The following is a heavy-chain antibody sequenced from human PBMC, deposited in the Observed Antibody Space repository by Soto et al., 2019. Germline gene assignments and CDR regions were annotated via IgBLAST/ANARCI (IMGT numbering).Heavy chain of an antibody. J-gene: IGHJ5*02. D-gene: IGHD3-10*01. CDR1: GYTFTSYG. V-gene: IGHV1-18*01. CDR3: AGYGSGSYSDNWFDP. CDR2: ISAYNGNT. Sequence: QVQLVQSGAEVKKPGASVKVSCKASGYTFTSYGISWVRQAPGQGLEWMGWISAYNGNTNYAQKLQGRVTMTTDTSTSTAYTELRSLRSDDTAVYYCAGYGSGSYSDNWFDPWGQGTLVTVSS.